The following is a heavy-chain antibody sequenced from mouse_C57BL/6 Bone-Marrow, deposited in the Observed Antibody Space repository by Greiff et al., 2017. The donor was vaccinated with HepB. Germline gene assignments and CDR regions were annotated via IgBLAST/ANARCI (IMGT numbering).Heavy chain of an antibody. CDR1: GFTFSNYW. J-gene: IGHJ4*01. V-gene: IGHV6-3*01. D-gene: IGHD1-1*01. CDR2: IRLKSDNYTT. Sequence: EVKLEESGGGLVQPGGSMKLSCVASGFTFSNYWMNWVRQSPEKGLEWVAQIRLKSDNYTTHYAESVKGRFTISRDDSKSSVYLQMNNLRAEDTGIYYCTERITPAMDYWGKGTSVTVSS. CDR3: TERITPAMDY.